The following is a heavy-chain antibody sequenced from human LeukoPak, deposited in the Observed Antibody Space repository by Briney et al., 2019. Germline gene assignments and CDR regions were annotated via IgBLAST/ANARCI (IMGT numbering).Heavy chain of an antibody. CDR2: TYHRSTWYD. J-gene: IGHJ4*02. D-gene: IGHD6-13*01. CDR1: GDSVSSNNAA. Sequence: PSQTLSLTCAISGDSVSSNNAAWNWIRQSPSRGLEWLGRTYHRSTWYDDYVVSVRSRLTITPDISKNQVSLQLNSVTPEDTAVYYCTREVAGTGGFDYWGQGTLVTVSS. V-gene: IGHV6-1*01. CDR3: TREVAGTGGFDY.